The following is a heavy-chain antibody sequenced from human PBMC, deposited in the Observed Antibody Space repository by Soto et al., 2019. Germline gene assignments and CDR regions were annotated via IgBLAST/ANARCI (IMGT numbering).Heavy chain of an antibody. D-gene: IGHD6-25*01. J-gene: IGHJ4*02. V-gene: IGHV4-31*03. CDR1: GGSISRGGHY. CDR3: ARSLTQAASDS. Sequence: SETLSLTCTVSGGSISRGGHYWNWIRQRPGKGLEWIGYIYPSGSSYYKPSLRNRVSISVDTSKNQVSLQLTSVTAADTAVYYCARSLTQAASDSWGQGARVTVSS. CDR2: IYPSGSS.